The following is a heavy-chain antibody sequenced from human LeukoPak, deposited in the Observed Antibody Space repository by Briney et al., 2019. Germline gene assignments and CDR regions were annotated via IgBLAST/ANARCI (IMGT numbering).Heavy chain of an antibody. D-gene: IGHD6-6*01. CDR2: VSTYNSDT. CDR3: ARGEYSSSPPGEVYYYDDSYV. CDR1: GYRFSSNG. J-gene: IGHJ6*03. V-gene: IGHV1-18*01. Sequence: ASVKVSCKASGYRFSSNGISWVRQAPGQGLEWVGWVSTYNSDTNYAPRFQGRVTMTKDTSTSTVYMELRSLRTADTAVYYSARGEYSSSPPGEVYYYDDSYVWGKETTVT.